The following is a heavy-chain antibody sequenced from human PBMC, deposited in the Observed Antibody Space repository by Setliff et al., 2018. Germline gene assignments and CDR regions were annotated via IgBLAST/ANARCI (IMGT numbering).Heavy chain of an antibody. J-gene: IGHJ4*02. Sequence: ASVKVSCKTSGYNFITLGINWVRQAPGQGLEWVGWISPYSGKTDYAQKLQDRVIMTIDSATTTAYMELKTLRSDDTAVYYCARGRGPDIVVTIPGDYWGQGTQVTVSS. CDR2: ISPYSGKT. V-gene: IGHV1-18*01. CDR1: GYNFITLG. D-gene: IGHD2-15*01. CDR3: ARGRGPDIVVTIPGDY.